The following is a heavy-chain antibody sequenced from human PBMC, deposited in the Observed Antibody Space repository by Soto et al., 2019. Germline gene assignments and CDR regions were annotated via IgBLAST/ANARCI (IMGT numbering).Heavy chain of an antibody. CDR1: GGTFSSYA. V-gene: IGHV1-69*01. Sequence: QVQLVQSGAEVKKPGSSVKVSCKASGGTFSSYAISWVRQAPGQGLEWMGGIIPIFGTANYAQKFQGRVTITVDESTSTAYMELSSLRSEDTAVYYCARVGGYCSSTSCYPYYYYGMDVWGQGTTVTVSS. CDR3: ARVGGYCSSTSCYPYYYYGMDV. D-gene: IGHD2-2*01. J-gene: IGHJ6*02. CDR2: IIPIFGTA.